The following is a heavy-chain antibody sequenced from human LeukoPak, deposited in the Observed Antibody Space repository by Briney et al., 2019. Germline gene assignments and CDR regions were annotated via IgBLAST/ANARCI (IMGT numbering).Heavy chain of an antibody. D-gene: IGHD3-16*01. CDR1: GYTFTNYD. CDR3: TRSGFGGGVHFDY. V-gene: IGHV1-8*01. J-gene: IGHJ4*02. CDR2: MNPNSGDT. Sequence: ASVKVSCKASGYTFTNYDINWVRQAAGQRLEWMGWMNPNSGDTGYVEKFQGRVTMTRDTSMNTAYMELSSLRSEDTAVYYCTRSGFGGGVHFDYWGQGTPVTVSS.